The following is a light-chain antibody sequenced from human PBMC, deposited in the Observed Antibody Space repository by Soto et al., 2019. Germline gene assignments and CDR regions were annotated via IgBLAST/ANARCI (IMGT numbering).Light chain of an antibody. J-gene: IGLJ1*01. V-gene: IGLV2-14*03. Sequence: QSALTQPASVSGSPGQSITISCTGTNSDVGAYNYVSWYQQHPGKAPKLMIYDVTNRPSGVSNRFSGSKSGYTASLTISGLRAEDEADYYCSSYTTSSTYVFGTGTQLTVL. CDR3: SSYTTSSTYV. CDR2: DVT. CDR1: NSDVGAYNY.